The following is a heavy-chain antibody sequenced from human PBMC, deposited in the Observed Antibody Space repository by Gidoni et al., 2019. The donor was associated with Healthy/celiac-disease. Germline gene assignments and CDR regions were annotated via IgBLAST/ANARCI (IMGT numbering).Heavy chain of an antibody. CDR1: SSYG. Sequence: SSYGMHWVRQAPGKGLEWVAVISYDGSNKYYADSVKGRFTISRDNSKNTLYLQMNSLRAEDTAVYYCAKDWGMYSSSDGSPSYWGQGTLVTVSS. CDR3: AKDWGMYSSSDGSPSY. J-gene: IGHJ4*02. D-gene: IGHD6-13*01. CDR2: ISYDGSNK. V-gene: IGHV3-30*18.